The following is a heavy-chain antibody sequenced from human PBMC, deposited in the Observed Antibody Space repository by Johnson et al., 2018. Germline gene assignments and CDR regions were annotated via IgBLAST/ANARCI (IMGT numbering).Heavy chain of an antibody. CDR3: ARQYSCGGDCDNAFDI. D-gene: IGHD2-21*02. V-gene: IGHV5-51*01. CDR1: GYSFTSSW. Sequence: VQLVESGAAVTKPGASLKLSCKGSGYSFTSSWIGWVRQMPGNGLEWMGIIYPGDYDTRYSPSFQGQGTISADNAISTASLQWSSLKPSDTATYYCARQYSCGGDCDNAFDIWGQGTMVTVSS. CDR2: IYPGDYDT. J-gene: IGHJ3*02.